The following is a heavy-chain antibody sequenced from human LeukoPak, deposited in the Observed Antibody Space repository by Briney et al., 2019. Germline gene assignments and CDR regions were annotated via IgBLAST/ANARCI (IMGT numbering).Heavy chain of an antibody. CDR1: GFTFSSYE. J-gene: IGHJ6*03. V-gene: IGHV3-48*03. Sequence: HPGGSLRLSCAASGFTFSSYEMNWVRQAPGKGLEWVSYIGSSGSTIYYADSVKGRFTISRDNAKNSLYLQMNSLRAEDTAVYYCARAHPYCSGGSCYNQNRYYYCYYMDVWGKGTTVTVSS. D-gene: IGHD2-15*01. CDR3: ARAHPYCSGGSCYNQNRYYYCYYMDV. CDR2: IGSSGSTI.